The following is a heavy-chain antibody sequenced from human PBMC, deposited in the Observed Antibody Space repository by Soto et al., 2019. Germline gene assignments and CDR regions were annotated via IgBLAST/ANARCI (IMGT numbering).Heavy chain of an antibody. D-gene: IGHD2-2*01. CDR1: GFTFSSYS. Sequence: GGSLRLSCAASGFTFSSYSMNWVRQAPGKGLEWVSSISSSSSYIYYADSVKGRFTISRDNAKNSLYLQMNSLRADDTAFYYCARDKCIVVVPAAIWAFDICGQGTMVTVSS. V-gene: IGHV3-21*01. CDR3: ARDKCIVVVPAAIWAFDI. CDR2: ISSSSSYI. J-gene: IGHJ3*02.